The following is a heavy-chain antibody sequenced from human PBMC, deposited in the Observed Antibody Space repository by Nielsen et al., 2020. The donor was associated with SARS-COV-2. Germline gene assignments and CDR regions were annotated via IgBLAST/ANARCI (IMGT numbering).Heavy chain of an antibody. CDR1: GFTFSSYD. D-gene: IGHD3-22*01. CDR3: ARGSYYGGFDP. J-gene: IGHJ5*02. CDR2: IGTAGDT. V-gene: IGHV3-13*04. Sequence: GGSLRLSCAASGFTFSSYDMHWVRQATRKGLEWVSAIGTAGDTYYPGSVKGRFTISRENAKNSLYLQMNSLRAGDTAVYYCARGSYYGGFDPWGQGTLVTVSS.